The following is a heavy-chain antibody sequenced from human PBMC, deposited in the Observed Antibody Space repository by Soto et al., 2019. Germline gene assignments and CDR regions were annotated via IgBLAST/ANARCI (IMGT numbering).Heavy chain of an antibody. D-gene: IGHD2-2*01. V-gene: IGHV3-23*01. CDR3: AKCSSASCYSTPHC. CDR1: GFTFDNYA. CDR2: ISGSDDTT. Sequence: PGGSLRLSCAASGFTFDNYAMYWVRQTPGKGLEWVPVISGSDDTTYSANSVKGRFTISRDNSKSTLYLQMNSLRAEDTAIYYCAKCSSASCYSTPHCWGRGTLVTVSS. J-gene: IGHJ4*02.